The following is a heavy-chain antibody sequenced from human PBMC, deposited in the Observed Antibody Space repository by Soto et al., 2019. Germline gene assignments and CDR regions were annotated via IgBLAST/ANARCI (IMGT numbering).Heavy chain of an antibody. J-gene: IGHJ6*02. CDR2: IYWDDDK. Sequence: QITLKEPVPPLVKPTQTLTLTSTFPGFSLSTRGGGLAWIGQPPGKALEWLELIYWDDDKRYRPSLESRLTITKDTSKNQVVLTMTNMDSVDTATYYCAYLPCSGGSCYWFSFSGMDVWGQGTTVTVSS. D-gene: IGHD2-15*01. CDR1: GFSLSTRGGG. CDR3: AYLPCSGGSCYWFSFSGMDV. V-gene: IGHV2-5*02.